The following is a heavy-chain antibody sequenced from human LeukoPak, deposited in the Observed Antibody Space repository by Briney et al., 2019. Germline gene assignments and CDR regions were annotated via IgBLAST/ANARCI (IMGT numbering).Heavy chain of an antibody. D-gene: IGHD1-26*01. V-gene: IGHV3-21*01. Sequence: TGGSLRLSCAASGFTFSSYAMSWVRQAPGKGLEWVSSISSSSSYIYYADSVKGRFTISRDNAKNSLYLQMNSLRAEDTAVYYCARERRIVGATAGFDYWGQGTLVTVSS. J-gene: IGHJ4*02. CDR1: GFTFSSYA. CDR2: ISSSSSYI. CDR3: ARERRIVGATAGFDY.